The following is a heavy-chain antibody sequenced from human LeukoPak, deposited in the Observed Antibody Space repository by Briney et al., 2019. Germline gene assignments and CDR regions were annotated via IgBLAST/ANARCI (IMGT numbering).Heavy chain of an antibody. V-gene: IGHV1-2*02. Sequence: EASVKVSCKASGYTFTGYYMHWVRQAPGQGLEWMGWINPNSGGTNHAQKFQGRVTMTRDTSISTAYMELSRLRSDDTAVYYCARGASSILRRAYYFDYWGQGTLVTVSS. J-gene: IGHJ4*02. CDR2: INPNSGGT. D-gene: IGHD6-6*01. CDR3: ARGASSILRRAYYFDY. CDR1: GYTFTGYY.